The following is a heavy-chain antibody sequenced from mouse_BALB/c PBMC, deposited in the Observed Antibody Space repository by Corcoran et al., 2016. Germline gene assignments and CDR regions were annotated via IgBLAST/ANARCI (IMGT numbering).Heavy chain of an antibody. Sequence: EVQLQQSGAELVRPGALVQLSCKASGFNIKDYYMHWVKQRTEQGLEWIGWIDPENGNTIYEPKFQGKASITADTSSNTAYLQLSSLTSEDTAVYYCARSWAYWGQGTLVTVSA. CDR2: IDPENGNT. J-gene: IGHJ3*01. V-gene: IGHV14-1*02. CDR1: GFNIKDYY. CDR3: ARSWAY.